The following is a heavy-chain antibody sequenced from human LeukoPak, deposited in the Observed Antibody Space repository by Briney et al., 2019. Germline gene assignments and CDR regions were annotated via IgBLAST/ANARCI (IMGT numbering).Heavy chain of an antibody. CDR2: ISGSGGST. D-gene: IGHD6-13*01. Sequence: GGSLRLSCAASGFTFSSYAMSWVRQAPGKGLEWVSAISGSGGSTYYADSVKGRFTISRDNSEKTLYLQMNSLRAEDTAVYYCATGGYSRSWHYYDYWGQGTLVSVSS. J-gene: IGHJ4*02. V-gene: IGHV3-23*01. CDR1: GFTFSSYA. CDR3: ATGGYSRSWHYYDY.